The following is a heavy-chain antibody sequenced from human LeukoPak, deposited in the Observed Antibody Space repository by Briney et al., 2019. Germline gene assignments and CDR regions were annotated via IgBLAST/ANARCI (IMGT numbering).Heavy chain of an antibody. J-gene: IGHJ3*02. CDR3: AIPTGNDAFDI. CDR2: INHSGST. V-gene: IGHV4-34*01. D-gene: IGHD1-1*01. CDR1: GGSFSGYY. Sequence: PSETLSLTCAVYGGSFSGYYWSWIRQPPGKGLEWIGEINHSGSTNYNPSLKSRVTISVDTSKNQFSLKLSSVTAADTAVYYCAIPTGNDAFDIWGQGTMVTVSS.